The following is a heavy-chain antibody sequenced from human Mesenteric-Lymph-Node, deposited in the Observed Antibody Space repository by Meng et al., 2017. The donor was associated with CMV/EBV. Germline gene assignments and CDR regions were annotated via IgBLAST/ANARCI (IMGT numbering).Heavy chain of an antibody. V-gene: IGHV3-30*04. D-gene: IGHD6-25*01. Sequence: GGSLRLSCAASGFTFAIYAMRWVRQAPGKGLEWVAVISYDGVTKYYADSVKGRFTISRDNSKSTLYLQMNSLRAEDTAVYYCARGPGATSVDYFGYWGQGTTVTVSS. J-gene: IGHJ4*02. CDR2: ISYDGVTK. CDR3: ARGPGATSVDYFGY. CDR1: GFTFAIYA.